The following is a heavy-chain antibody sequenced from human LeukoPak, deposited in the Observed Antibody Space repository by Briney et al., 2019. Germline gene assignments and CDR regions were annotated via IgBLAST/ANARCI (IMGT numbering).Heavy chain of an antibody. CDR2: ISGSGGST. CDR3: AKDLILWFGEFDY. J-gene: IGHJ4*02. D-gene: IGHD3-10*01. V-gene: IGHV3-23*01. CDR1: RYTFSSYA. Sequence: GGSLRLSCAASRYTFSSYAMSWVSQAPGKGLEWVSAISGSGGSTYYADSVKGRFTISRDNSKNTLYLQMNSLRAEDTAVYYCAKDLILWFGEFDYWGQGSLVTVSS.